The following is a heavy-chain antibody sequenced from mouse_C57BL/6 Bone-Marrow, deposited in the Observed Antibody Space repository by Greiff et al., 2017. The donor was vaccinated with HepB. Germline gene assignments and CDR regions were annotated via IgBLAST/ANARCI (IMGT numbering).Heavy chain of an antibody. CDR2: IWSGGST. CDR3: ARMGYYGSSLYAMDY. V-gene: IGHV2-2*01. CDR1: GFSLTSYG. Sequence: QVQLQQSGPGLVQPSQRLSITCTVSGFSLTSYGVHWVRQSPGKGLEWLGVIWSGGSTDYNAAFISRLSISKDNSKSQVFFKMNSLQADDTAIYYCARMGYYGSSLYAMDYWGQGTSVTVSS. D-gene: IGHD1-1*01. J-gene: IGHJ4*01.